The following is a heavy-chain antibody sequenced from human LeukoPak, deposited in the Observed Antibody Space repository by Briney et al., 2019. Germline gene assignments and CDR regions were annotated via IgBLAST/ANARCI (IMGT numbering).Heavy chain of an antibody. D-gene: IGHD3-16*02. CDR1: AGSISAYY. J-gene: IGHJ2*01. CDR3: ARIVRQDGGYLDL. CDR2: TSDSGSS. Sequence: SETLSLTCTVSAGSISAYYWTWIRQPPGTGLEWIGYTSDSGSSNYKSSLKSRVSMSVDTSKRQFSLTLTSVTAADTAVYYCARIVRQDGGYLDLWGRGSLVTVSS. V-gene: IGHV4-59*08.